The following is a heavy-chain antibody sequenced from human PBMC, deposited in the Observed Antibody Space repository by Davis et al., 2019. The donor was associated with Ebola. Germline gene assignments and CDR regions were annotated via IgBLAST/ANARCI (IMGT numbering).Heavy chain of an antibody. V-gene: IGHV3-20*04. J-gene: IGHJ6*03. CDR1: GFILDHYG. Sequence: GGSLRLSCAASGFILDHYGMSWVRQAPGKGLECVSSISWNGDITRYADSVKGRFTISRDNSRNTLYLQMNSLRAEDTAVYYCAGDSSGYNSERLYYTYYMDVWGKGTTVTVSS. D-gene: IGHD3-22*01. CDR3: AGDSSGYNSERLYYTYYMDV. CDR2: ISWNGDIT.